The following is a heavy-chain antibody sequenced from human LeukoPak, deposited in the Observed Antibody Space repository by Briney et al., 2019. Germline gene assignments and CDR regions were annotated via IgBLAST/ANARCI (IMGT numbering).Heavy chain of an antibody. CDR1: GGSISSYY. CDR3: ARGGRREGNWFDP. J-gene: IGHJ5*02. CDR2: IYYSGCT. D-gene: IGHD2-15*01. Sequence: SETLSLTCTVSGGSISSYYWSWIRRPPGKGLEWIGYIYYSGCTNYNPSLKSRVTISVDTSKNQFSLKLSSVTAADTAVYYCARGGRREGNWFDPWGQGTLVTVSS. V-gene: IGHV4-59*08.